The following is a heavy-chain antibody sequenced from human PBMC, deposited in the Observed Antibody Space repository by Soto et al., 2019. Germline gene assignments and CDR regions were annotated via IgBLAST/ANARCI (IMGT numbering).Heavy chain of an antibody. J-gene: IGHJ4*02. V-gene: IGHV3-30*18. CDR3: AKDIHAGRDGDHYAADY. CDR2: ISYDGSNK. D-gene: IGHD4-17*01. Sequence: QVQVVESGGGVVQPGRSLTLSCAASGFTFSTYGMHWVRQAPGKGLEWVAIISYDGSNKYYADSVKGRFTISRDNSMNXXYLQLNSLRAEDTAVYYCAKDIHAGRDGDHYAADYWGQGTLVTVSS. CDR1: GFTFSTYG.